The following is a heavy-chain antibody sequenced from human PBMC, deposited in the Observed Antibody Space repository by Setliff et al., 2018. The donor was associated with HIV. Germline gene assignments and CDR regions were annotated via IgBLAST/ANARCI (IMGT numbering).Heavy chain of an antibody. CDR3: AREEGWQEYYFDY. J-gene: IGHJ4*02. V-gene: IGHV1-46*01. Sequence: ASVKVSCKASGYTFTGYGISWVRQAPGQGLEWMGIINPSGGSTSYAQKFQGRVTMTRDTSTSTVYMELSSLRSEDTAVYYCAREEGWQEYYFDYWGQGTLVTVSS. CDR1: GYTFTGYG. CDR2: INPSGGST. D-gene: IGHD2-15*01.